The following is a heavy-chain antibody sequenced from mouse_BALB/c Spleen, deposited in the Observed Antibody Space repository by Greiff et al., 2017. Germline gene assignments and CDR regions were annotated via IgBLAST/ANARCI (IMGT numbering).Heavy chain of an antibody. D-gene: IGHD3-3*01. CDR1: GYTFTSYN. V-gene: IGHV1-12*01. CDR3: ARGGRGDYYAMDY. CDR2: IYPGNGDT. Sequence: LQQPGAELVKPGASVKMSCKASGYTFTSYNMHWVKQTPGQGLEWIGAIYPGNGDTSYNQKFKGKATLTADKSSSTAYMQLSSLTSEDSAVYYGARGGRGDYYAMDYWGQGTSVTVSA. J-gene: IGHJ4*01.